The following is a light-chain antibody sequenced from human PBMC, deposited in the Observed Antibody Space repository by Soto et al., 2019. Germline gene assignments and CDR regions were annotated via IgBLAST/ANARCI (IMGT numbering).Light chain of an antibody. CDR2: DVS. Sequence: QSVLTQPASVSGSPGQSITISCTGTSIDVGGYNYVSWYQQHPGKAPKLMIYDVSNRPSGVSNRFSGSKSGNTASLTISGLQAEDEADYYCSTYTSSSPVVFGGGTKLTVL. V-gene: IGLV2-14*01. CDR3: STYTSSSPVV. CDR1: SIDVGGYNY. J-gene: IGLJ2*01.